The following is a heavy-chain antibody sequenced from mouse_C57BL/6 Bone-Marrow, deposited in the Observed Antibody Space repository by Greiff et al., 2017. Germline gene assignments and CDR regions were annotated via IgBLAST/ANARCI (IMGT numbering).Heavy chain of an antibody. V-gene: IGHV5-17*01. CDR2: ISSGSSTI. CDR3: ASAYAMDY. J-gene: IGHJ4*01. Sequence: EVHLVEPGGGLVKPGGSLKLSCAASGFTFSDYGMHWVRQAPEKGLEWVAYISSGSSTIYYADTVKGRFTISRDNAKNTLFLQMTSLRSEDTAMYYCASAYAMDYWGRGTSVTVSS. CDR1: GFTFSDYG.